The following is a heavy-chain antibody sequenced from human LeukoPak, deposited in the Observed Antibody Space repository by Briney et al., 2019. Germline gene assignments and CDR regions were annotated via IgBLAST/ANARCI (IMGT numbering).Heavy chain of an antibody. CDR1: GGSITNYY. V-gene: IGHV4-59*01. CDR2: IYYTGST. J-gene: IGHJ4*02. Sequence: SETLSLTCSVSGGSITNYYWSWIRQPPEKGLEWIGHIYYTGSTKYNPSLKSRVTISADTAKNQFSLKVTSVTAADTAVYYCARGPSDVPFDYWGQGTLVTVSS. CDR3: ARGPSDVPFDY.